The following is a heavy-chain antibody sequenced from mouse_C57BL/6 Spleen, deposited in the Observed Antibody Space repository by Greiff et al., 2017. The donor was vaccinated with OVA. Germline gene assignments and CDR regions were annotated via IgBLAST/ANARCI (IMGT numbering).Heavy chain of an antibody. CDR1: GYTFTSYG. J-gene: IGHJ4*01. Sequence: QVQRQEPGAELVRPGSSVKLSCKVSGYTFTSYGMHWVKQRPIQGLEWIGNIDTSESETYYYQKLKDKATLTVDKSSRPAYMQLSSLTSEDSAVYCCARGLRRRYAMDYWGQGTSVTVSS. CDR3: ARGLRRRYAMDY. CDR2: IDTSESET. V-gene: IGHV1-52*01.